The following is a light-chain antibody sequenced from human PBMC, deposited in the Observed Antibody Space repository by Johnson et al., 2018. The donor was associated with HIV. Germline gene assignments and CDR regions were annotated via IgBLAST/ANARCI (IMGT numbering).Light chain of an antibody. J-gene: IGLJ1*01. CDR2: DNN. V-gene: IGLV1-51*01. Sequence: QSVLTQPPSVSAAPGQKVTISCSGSTSNIGNNYVSWYQQFPGTAPKLLIYDNNKRPSGIPDRFSGSKSGTSATLVIPGLQPGDEADYYCLAWDTGLCSFYVFGTGTKVTVL. CDR1: TSNIGNNY. CDR3: LAWDTGLCSFYV.